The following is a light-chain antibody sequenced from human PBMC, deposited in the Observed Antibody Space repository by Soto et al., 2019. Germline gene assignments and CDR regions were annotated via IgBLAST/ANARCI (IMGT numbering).Light chain of an antibody. CDR3: AAWDDTLSGRV. J-gene: IGLJ3*02. CDR1: SSNIGNNP. Sequence: QAVVTQPPSASGTPGQRVTISCSGSSSNIGNNPVNWYQQLPGTAPKLLIYSNNQRPSGVPDRFSGSKSGTSASLAISGLQSEDEADYYCAAWDDTLSGRVFGGGTKLTVL. CDR2: SNN. V-gene: IGLV1-44*01.